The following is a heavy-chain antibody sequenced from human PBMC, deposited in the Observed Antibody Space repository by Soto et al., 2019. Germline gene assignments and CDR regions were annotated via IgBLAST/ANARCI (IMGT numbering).Heavy chain of an antibody. CDR3: ARVKVALGPTGIKRGYLFDY. CDR1: GGSISSGDYY. V-gene: IGHV4-30-4*01. Sequence: ALCLTCTVSGGSISSGDYYWSWIRQLPGKGLEWIGYIYYSGTTYYNPPHKSRVTISVDTYKNQFSLQLSAVTAANTAVYYCARVKVALGPTGIKRGYLFDYWGQGTLVTVSS. J-gene: IGHJ4*02. D-gene: IGHD1-1*01. CDR2: IYYSGTT.